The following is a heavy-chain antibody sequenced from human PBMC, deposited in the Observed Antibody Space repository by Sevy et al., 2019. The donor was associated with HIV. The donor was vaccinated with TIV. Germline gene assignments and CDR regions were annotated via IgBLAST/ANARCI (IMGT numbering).Heavy chain of an antibody. V-gene: IGHV3-21*01. CDR1: GFTFSSYN. CDR2: ISSSSSSI. J-gene: IGHJ6*02. CDR3: ARVVAYCTGGTCFPGYYYGMDV. Sequence: GGSLRLSCAASGFTFSSYNMNWVRQAPGKGLEWVSSISSSSSSIYYADSVRGRFTISSDNAKISLYLQRNSLRAEDTALYYWARVVAYCTGGTCFPGYYYGMDVWAQGTTVTVSS. D-gene: IGHD2-15*01.